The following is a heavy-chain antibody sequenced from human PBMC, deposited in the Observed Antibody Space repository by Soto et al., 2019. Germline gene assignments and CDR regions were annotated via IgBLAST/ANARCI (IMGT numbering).Heavy chain of an antibody. Sequence: QLQLQESGPGMVEPSETLSLTCTVSDDSVSSSNYYWGWIRHPPGRGLEWIGSILHGGNTYYNPSLKSRVTISVDTSKNQFSLKLSSVAASDTAIYYCARHVAAAGGYYGYWGQRTLVTVSS. J-gene: IGHJ4*02. CDR3: ARHVAAAGGYYGY. CDR2: ILHGGNT. D-gene: IGHD3-10*01. V-gene: IGHV4-39*01. CDR1: DDSVSSSNYY.